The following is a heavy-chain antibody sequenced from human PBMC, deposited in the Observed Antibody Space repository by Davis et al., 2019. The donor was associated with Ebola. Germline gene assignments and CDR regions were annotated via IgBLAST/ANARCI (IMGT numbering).Heavy chain of an antibody. V-gene: IGHV3-23*01. J-gene: IGHJ4*02. CDR2: ISGSGGST. D-gene: IGHD6-19*01. CDR1: GFTFSSYA. CDR3: AKDRAGHYYFDY. Sequence: GESLKISCAASGFTFSSYAMSWVRQAPGKGLEWVSTISGSGGSTYYADSVKGRFTISRDNSKNTLYLQMNSLRAEDTAVYYRAKDRAGHYYFDYWGQGTLVTVSS.